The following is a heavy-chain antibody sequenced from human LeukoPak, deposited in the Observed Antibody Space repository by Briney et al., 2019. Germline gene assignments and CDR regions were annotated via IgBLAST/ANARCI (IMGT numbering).Heavy chain of an antibody. CDR2: ISGSGGST. D-gene: IGHD3-10*01. CDR1: GFTFSSYA. J-gene: IGHJ6*03. CDR3: ANKGGQPLWFGEPYYYMDV. Sequence: PGGSLRLSCAASGFTFSSYAMSWVRQAPGKGLEWVSAISGSGGSTYYADSVKGRFTISRDNSKNTLYLQMNSLRAEDTAVYYFANKGGQPLWFGEPYYYMDVWGKGTTVTVSS. V-gene: IGHV3-23*01.